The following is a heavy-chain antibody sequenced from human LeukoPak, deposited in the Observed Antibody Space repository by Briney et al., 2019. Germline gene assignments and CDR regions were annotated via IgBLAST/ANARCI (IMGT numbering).Heavy chain of an antibody. J-gene: IGHJ4*02. D-gene: IGHD2-21*02. V-gene: IGHV3-73*01. CDR1: GFTFSGST. CDR2: IRTKGKDYAT. CDR3: SRQFGDVDFLDMFDY. Sequence: GGSLKLSCAASGFTFSGSTMHWVRQASRKGLEWVGRIRTKGKDYATAYAASVKGRFTISRDDSRNTAYLQMNSLKTEDTAVYYCSRQFGDVDFLDMFDYWGQGTLVTVSS.